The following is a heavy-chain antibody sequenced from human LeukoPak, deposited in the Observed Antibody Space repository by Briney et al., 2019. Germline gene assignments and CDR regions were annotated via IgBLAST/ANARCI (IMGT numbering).Heavy chain of an antibody. J-gene: IGHJ4*02. CDR3: ARLDWNYDVY. CDR2: INYTGGT. D-gene: IGHD1-7*01. V-gene: IGHV4-39*01. CDR1: SASVYSSHYH. Sequence: PSETLSLTCTVSSASVYSSHYHWGWIRQPPGKGLEWIGNINYTGGTYYNPSLESRVTLSIDTAKNQFSLKLSYVTAADTALYYCARLDWNYDVYWGQGTLVTVSS.